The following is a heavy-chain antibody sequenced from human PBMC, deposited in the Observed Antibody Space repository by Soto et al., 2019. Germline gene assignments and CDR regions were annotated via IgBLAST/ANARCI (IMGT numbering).Heavy chain of an antibody. CDR2: IIPQLPTP. CDR1: GGIFRSNA. Sequence: QVQLVQSGAEVRRPGSSVMVSCKSSGGIFRSNAINWVRQAPGQGLEWMGAIIPQLPTPYFAQKFQGRVTITADESTSTAYMALNSLRSDDTAVYFCARDAADTPMVYWGQGTLLTVSS. D-gene: IGHD5-18*01. V-gene: IGHV1-69*01. J-gene: IGHJ4*02. CDR3: ARDAADTPMVY.